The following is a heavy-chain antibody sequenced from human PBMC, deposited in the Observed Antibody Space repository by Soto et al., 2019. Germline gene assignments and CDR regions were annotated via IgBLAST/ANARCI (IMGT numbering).Heavy chain of an antibody. V-gene: IGHV4-34*01. J-gene: IGHJ6*02. Sequence: ATLSLTSAVYGGSFSGYYWSWIRQPPGKGLEWIGEINHSGSTNYNPSLKSRVTISVDTSKNQFSLKLSSVTAADTAVYYCARRKGGSYYYYYGMDAWGQGTTVTV. CDR2: INHSGST. CDR1: GGSFSGYY. D-gene: IGHD2-15*01. CDR3: ARRKGGSYYYYYGMDA.